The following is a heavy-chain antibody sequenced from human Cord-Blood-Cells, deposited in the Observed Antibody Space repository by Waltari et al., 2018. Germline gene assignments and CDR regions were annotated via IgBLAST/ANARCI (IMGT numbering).Heavy chain of an antibody. V-gene: IGHV1-2*02. CDR2: MNPNSGGT. CDR3: ARQVLGDWYFDL. Sequence: QVQLVQSGAEVKKPGASVKVSCKASGYTFTGYYMHWVRQAPGQGREWMGWMNPNSGGTNYAQQFQGRVTMTRDTSISTAYMELSRLRSDDTAVYYCARQVLGDWYFDLWGRGTLVTVSS. J-gene: IGHJ2*01. CDR1: GYTFTGYY.